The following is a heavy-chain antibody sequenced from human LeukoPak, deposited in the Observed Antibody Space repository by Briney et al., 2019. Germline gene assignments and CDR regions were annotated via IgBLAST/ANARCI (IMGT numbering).Heavy chain of an antibody. CDR2: INKDGSEK. CDR3: ATYTQHFGAPGGADY. Sequence: GGSLTLSCVVSRLTFSGYWMRWVRQAPGKGLEWVAAINKDGSEKRYVDSVEGRFTISRDNARNSVYLQMTSLGAEDTAVYYCATYTQHFGAPGGADYWGQGTLVTVSS. CDR1: RLTFSGYW. D-gene: IGHD2-8*02. V-gene: IGHV3-7*03. J-gene: IGHJ4*02.